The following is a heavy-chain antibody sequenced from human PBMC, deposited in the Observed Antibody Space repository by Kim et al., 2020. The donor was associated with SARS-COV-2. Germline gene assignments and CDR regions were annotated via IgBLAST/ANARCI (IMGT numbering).Heavy chain of an antibody. J-gene: IGHJ4*02. V-gene: IGHV3-23*01. CDR3: AKEGGSSWYKNSEYYFDY. Sequence: GGSLRLSCAASGFTFSSYAMSWVRQAPGKGLEWVSAISGSGGSTYYADSVKGRFTISRDNSKNTLYLQMNSLRAEDTAVYYCAKEGGSSWYKNSEYYFDYWGQGTLVTVSS. D-gene: IGHD6-13*01. CDR2: ISGSGGST. CDR1: GFTFSSYA.